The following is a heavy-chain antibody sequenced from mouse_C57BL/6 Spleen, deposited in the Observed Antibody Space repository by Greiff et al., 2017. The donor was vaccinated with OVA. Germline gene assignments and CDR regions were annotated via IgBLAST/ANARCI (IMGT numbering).Heavy chain of an antibody. CDR1: GYSITSGYY. Sequence: VQLQQSGPGLVKPSQSLSLTCSVTGYSITSGYYWNWIRQFPGNKLEWMGYISYDGSNNYNPSLKNRISITRDTSKNQFFLKLNSVTTEDTATYYCARDYGSSYFYWYFDVWGTGTTVTVSS. V-gene: IGHV3-6*01. CDR2: ISYDGSN. J-gene: IGHJ1*03. D-gene: IGHD1-1*01. CDR3: ARDYGSSYFYWYFDV.